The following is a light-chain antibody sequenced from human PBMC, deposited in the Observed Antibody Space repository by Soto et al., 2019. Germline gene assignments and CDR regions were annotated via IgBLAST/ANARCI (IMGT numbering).Light chain of an antibody. Sequence: DIQMTQYPSSLSGSVGDRVTITCRASQTISSWLAWYQQKPVKAPKLLIYKASTLATGVPSRISGSGSGTDFTLTISNLQPDDFATYYCQQYKSYSPYTFGQGTKVDIK. CDR2: KAS. J-gene: IGKJ2*01. CDR3: QQYKSYSPYT. CDR1: QTISSW. V-gene: IGKV1-5*03.